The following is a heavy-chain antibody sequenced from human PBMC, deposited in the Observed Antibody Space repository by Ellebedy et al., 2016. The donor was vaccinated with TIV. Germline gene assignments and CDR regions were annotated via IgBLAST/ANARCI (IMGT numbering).Heavy chain of an antibody. V-gene: IGHV3-21*01. CDR2: ISSSSSYI. D-gene: IGHD4-17*01. CDR3: ARVDYATSDAFDI. Sequence: GGSLRLXXAASGFTFSSYSMNWVRQAPGKGLEWVSSISSSSSYIYYADSVKGRFTISRDNAKNSLYLQMNSLRAEDTAVYYCARVDYATSDAFDIWGQGTMVTVSS. J-gene: IGHJ3*02. CDR1: GFTFSSYS.